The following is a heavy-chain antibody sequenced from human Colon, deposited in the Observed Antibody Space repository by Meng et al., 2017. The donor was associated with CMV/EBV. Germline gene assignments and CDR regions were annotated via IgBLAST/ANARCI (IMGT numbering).Heavy chain of an antibody. CDR2: MNSNEGHT. J-gene: IGHJ4*02. V-gene: IGHV1-2*02. CDR1: GYAFVDYY. CDR3: ARGSQSQRLFDY. D-gene: IGHD3-22*01. Sequence: ASVKVSCKTSGYAFVDYYIQWVRQAPGQRLEWMGWMNSNEGHTVYTPHLRGGVSMTRDTSSNTAYMELTSLKSDDTAVYFCARGSQSQRLFDYWGQGTLVTVSS.